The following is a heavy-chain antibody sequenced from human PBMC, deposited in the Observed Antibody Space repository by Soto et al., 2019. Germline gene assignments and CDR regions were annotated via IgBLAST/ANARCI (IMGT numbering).Heavy chain of an antibody. CDR3: ARDPNLALSYHYYGMDV. Sequence: GASVKVSCKASGYTFTNYYIHWVRQAPGQGPECMAIINPNTGSTSHAQSFRGRITMTRDTSTNTAFMELSSLTSEDTAVYYCARDPNLALSYHYYGMDVWGQGTTVTVSS. J-gene: IGHJ6*02. V-gene: IGHV1-46*01. CDR1: GYTFTNYY. CDR2: INPNTGST.